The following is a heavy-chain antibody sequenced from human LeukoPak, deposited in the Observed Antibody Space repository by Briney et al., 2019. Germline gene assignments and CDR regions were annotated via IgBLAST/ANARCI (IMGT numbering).Heavy chain of an antibody. CDR1: GYTFTSYG. CDR2: IRAYNGNT. Sequence: ASVKVSCKASGYTFTSYGISWVRQAPGQGLEWMGWIRAYNGNTNYAQKRQGRATMTTDTSTSTAYMKLRSLRSDDTAVYYCARKLGYCSGGSCYLCDYWGQGTLVTVSS. D-gene: IGHD2-15*01. J-gene: IGHJ4*02. V-gene: IGHV1-18*01. CDR3: ARKLGYCSGGSCYLCDY.